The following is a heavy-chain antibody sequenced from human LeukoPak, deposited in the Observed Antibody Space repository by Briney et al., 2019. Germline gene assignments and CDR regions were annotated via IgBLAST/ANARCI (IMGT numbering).Heavy chain of an antibody. CDR2: ISGSGGST. V-gene: IGHV3-23*01. CDR3: AKGVWQWLVKRDYYYYGMDV. J-gene: IGHJ6*02. D-gene: IGHD6-19*01. CDR1: GFTFSSYA. Sequence: PGGSLRLSCAAYGFTFSSYAMSLVRQAPGKGLEWVSAISGSGGSTYYADSVKGRFTISRDNSKNTLYLQMNSLRAEDTAVYYCAKGVWQWLVKRDYYYYGMDVWGQGTTVTVSS.